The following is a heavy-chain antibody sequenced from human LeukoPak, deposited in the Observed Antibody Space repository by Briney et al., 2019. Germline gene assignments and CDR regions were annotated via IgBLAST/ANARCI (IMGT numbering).Heavy chain of an antibody. D-gene: IGHD6-13*01. Sequence: SVKVSCKASGGTFSSDGISWVRQAPGQRLEWMGGIIPIFGSTNEAQKFQGRVTITADESTSTAYMELRSLRSDDTAVYYCAGVIAAAGSVLDYWGQGTLVTVSS. CDR1: GGTFSSDG. V-gene: IGHV1-69*13. CDR2: IIPIFGST. J-gene: IGHJ4*02. CDR3: AGVIAAAGSVLDY.